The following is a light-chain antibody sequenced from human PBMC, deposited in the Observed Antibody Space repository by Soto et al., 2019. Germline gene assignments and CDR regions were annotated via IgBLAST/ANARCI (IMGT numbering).Light chain of an antibody. CDR1: QSISSY. CDR2: AAS. CDR3: QQSYSTPQT. J-gene: IGKJ2*01. Sequence: DIQMTQSPSSLSASVGDRVTITCRASQSISSYLNWYQQNPGNAPQLLIYAASSLQSGVPSRFSGSGSGTDFTLTISSLQPEDFATYYCQQSYSTPQTFGRGTKLEIK. V-gene: IGKV1-39*01.